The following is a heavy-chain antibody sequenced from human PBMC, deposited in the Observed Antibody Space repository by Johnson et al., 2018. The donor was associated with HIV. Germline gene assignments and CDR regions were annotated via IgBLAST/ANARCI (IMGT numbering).Heavy chain of an antibody. CDR2: ISYDGSNK. CDR3: ARSDITLVRGGAFDI. D-gene: IGHD3-10*01. Sequence: QVQLVESGGGVVQPGRSLRLSCAASGFPFSSYGMHWVRQAPGKGLEWVAVISYDGSNKYYADSVKGRFTISRDNSKNTLYLQMNSLRAEDTALYYCARSDITLVRGGAFDIWGQGTVVTVSS. J-gene: IGHJ3*02. V-gene: IGHV3-30*03. CDR1: GFPFSSYG.